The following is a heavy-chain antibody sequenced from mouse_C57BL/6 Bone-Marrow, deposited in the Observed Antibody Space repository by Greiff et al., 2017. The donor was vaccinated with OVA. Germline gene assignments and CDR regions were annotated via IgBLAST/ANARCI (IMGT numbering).Heavy chain of an antibody. CDR2: IDPSDSYT. CDR1: GYTFTSYW. J-gene: IGHJ2*01. Sequence: QVQLQQPGAELVKPGASVKLSCKASGYTFTSYWMQWVKQRPGQGLEWIGEIDPSDSYTNYNQKFKGKATLTVDTSSSTAYLQLSSLTSEDSAVYYCASFYYGNYDYFDYWGKGTTLTVSS. V-gene: IGHV1-50*01. D-gene: IGHD2-1*01. CDR3: ASFYYGNYDYFDY.